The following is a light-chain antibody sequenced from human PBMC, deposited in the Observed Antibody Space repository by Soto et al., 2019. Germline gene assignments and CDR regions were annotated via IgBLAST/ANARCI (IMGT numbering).Light chain of an antibody. CDR1: NSDVGGDNH. CDR2: DVS. J-gene: IGLJ2*01. CDR3: SSYTSSTSL. V-gene: IGLV2-14*03. Sequence: QSALTQPASVSGSLGQSITISCTGTNSDVGGDNHVSWYQQHPDKAPKLIIYDVSNRPSGVSNRFSGSKSGNTASLTISGLQTEDEAHYSCSSYTSSTSLFGGGTKLTVL.